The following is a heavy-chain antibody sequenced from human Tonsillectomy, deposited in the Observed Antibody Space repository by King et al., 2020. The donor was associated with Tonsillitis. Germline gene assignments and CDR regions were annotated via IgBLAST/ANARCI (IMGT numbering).Heavy chain of an antibody. Sequence: VQLVESGGGVVQPGRSLRLSCAASGFTFSSYAMYWVRQAPGKGLEWVADISFDGTNKYYADSGKGRFTISRDNSRDTLYLHMSSLRTEDTAVYYCARRDGALDYYYYGMDVWGQGTTVTVSS. V-gene: IGHV3-30-3*01. CDR2: ISFDGTNK. CDR1: GFTFSSYA. J-gene: IGHJ6*02. D-gene: IGHD4-17*01. CDR3: ARRDGALDYYYYGMDV.